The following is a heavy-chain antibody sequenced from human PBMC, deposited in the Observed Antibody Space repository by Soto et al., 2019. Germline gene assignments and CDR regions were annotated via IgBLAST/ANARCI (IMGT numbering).Heavy chain of an antibody. J-gene: IGHJ6*02. CDR1: GFTFSSYG. CDR2: IWYDGSNK. V-gene: IGHV3-33*01. CDR3: ARAPPLGRVTTFTRGTAYYYGMDV. Sequence: GGSLILSCAASGFTFSSYGMHWVRQAPGKGLEWVAVIWYDGSNKYYADSVKGRFTISRDNSKNTLYLQMNSLRAEDTAVYYCARAPPLGRVTTFTRGTAYYYGMDVWGEGSTVTVT. D-gene: IGHD3-10*01.